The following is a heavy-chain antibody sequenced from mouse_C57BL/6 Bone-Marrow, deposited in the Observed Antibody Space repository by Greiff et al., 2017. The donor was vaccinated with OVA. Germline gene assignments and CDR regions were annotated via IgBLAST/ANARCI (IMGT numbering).Heavy chain of an antibody. V-gene: IGHV1-64*01. CDR2: IHPNSGST. CDR1: GYTFTSYW. Sequence: QVQLKQPGAELVKPGASVKLSCKASGYTFTSYWMHWVKQRPGQGLEWIGMIHPNSGSTNYNEKFKSKATLTVDKSSSTAYMQLSSLTSEDSAVYYCARSSWLLWFAYWGQGTLVTVSA. D-gene: IGHD2-3*01. J-gene: IGHJ3*01. CDR3: ARSSWLLWFAY.